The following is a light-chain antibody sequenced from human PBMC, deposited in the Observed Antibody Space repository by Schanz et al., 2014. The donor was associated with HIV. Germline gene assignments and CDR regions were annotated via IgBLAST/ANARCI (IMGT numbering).Light chain of an antibody. CDR3: QQYYSIPPT. V-gene: IGKV4-1*01. J-gene: IGKJ1*01. Sequence: DIVMTQSPESLAVSLGERATINCKSSQTVLFSSNNKNYLAWYQQKPGQPPKLLIYWASTRESGVPDRFTGSGSVTDFTLTISRLQAEDAAIYFCQQYYSIPPTFGQGTRVEI. CDR1: QTVLFSSNNKNY. CDR2: WAS.